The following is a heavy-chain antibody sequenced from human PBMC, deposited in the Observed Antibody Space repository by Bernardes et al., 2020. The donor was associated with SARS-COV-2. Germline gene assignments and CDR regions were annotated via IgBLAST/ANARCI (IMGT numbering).Heavy chain of an antibody. CDR2: IYYSGST. J-gene: IGHJ5*02. CDR1: GGSISSYY. CDR3: ARVVWFGEVAETTSWFDP. V-gene: IGHV4-59*01. D-gene: IGHD3-10*01. Sequence: SETLSLTCTVSGGSISSYYWSWIRQPPGKGLEWIWYIYYSGSTNYNPSLKSRVTISVDTSKNQFSLKLSSVTAADTAVYYCARVVWFGEVAETTSWFDPWGQGTLVTVSS.